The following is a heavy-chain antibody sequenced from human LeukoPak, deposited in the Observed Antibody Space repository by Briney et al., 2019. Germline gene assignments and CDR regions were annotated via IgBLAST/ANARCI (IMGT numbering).Heavy chain of an antibody. J-gene: IGHJ6*03. CDR3: ARVTNYFYYMDV. CDR2: ISSGSSSI. Sequence: PGGSLRLSCAASGFTFITFGMNWLRQAPGKGLEWVSSISSGSSSIHYADSVKGRFTISRDNAENSLYLDMNNLRAEDTAIYFCARVTNYFYYMDVWGKGTTVTVSS. V-gene: IGHV3-21*01. D-gene: IGHD3-10*01. CDR1: GFTFITFG.